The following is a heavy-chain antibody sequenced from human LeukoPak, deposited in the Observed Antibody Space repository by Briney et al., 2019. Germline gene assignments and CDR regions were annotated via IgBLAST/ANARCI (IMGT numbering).Heavy chain of an antibody. CDR1: GFTFSSYW. Sequence: GGSLRLSCAASGFTFSSYWMNWVRQAPGKGLEWVANVKEDGSERYYVASVKGRFTISRDNAKNSLYLQMNSLRAEDTAVYYCARGDILTDYWGQGTLVTVSS. D-gene: IGHD3-9*01. J-gene: IGHJ4*02. CDR3: ARGDILTDY. CDR2: VKEDGSER. V-gene: IGHV3-7*01.